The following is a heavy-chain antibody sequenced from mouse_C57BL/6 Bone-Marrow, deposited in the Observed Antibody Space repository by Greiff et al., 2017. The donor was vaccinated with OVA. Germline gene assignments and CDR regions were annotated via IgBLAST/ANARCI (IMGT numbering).Heavy chain of an antibody. V-gene: IGHV1-64*01. CDR3: ARPYYSNYEGVAY. Sequence: QVQLQQPGAELVKPGASVKLSCKASGYTFTSYWMHWVKQRPGQGLEWIGMIHPNSGSTNYNEKFQSKATLTVDTSSSTAYMQLSSLTAEDSAVYYCARPYYSNYEGVAYWGQGTLVTVSA. D-gene: IGHD2-5*01. J-gene: IGHJ3*01. CDR1: GYTFTSYW. CDR2: IHPNSGST.